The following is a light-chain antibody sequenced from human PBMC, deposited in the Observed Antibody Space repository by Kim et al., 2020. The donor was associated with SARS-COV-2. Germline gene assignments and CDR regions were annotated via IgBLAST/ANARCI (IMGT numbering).Light chain of an antibody. CDR3: GTWDSSLSAVV. CDR2: DND. V-gene: IGLV1-51*01. CDR1: RSNIGNNS. Sequence: QSVLTQPPSVSAAPGQKVTISCSGSRSNIGNNSVSWYQQLPGTAPRLLIYDNDKRPSGIPDRFSGSKSGTSATLGITGLQTGDEADYYCGTWDSSLSAVVFGGGTQLTVL. J-gene: IGLJ2*01.